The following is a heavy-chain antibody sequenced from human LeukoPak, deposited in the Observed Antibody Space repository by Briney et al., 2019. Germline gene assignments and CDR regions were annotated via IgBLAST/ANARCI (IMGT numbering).Heavy chain of an antibody. CDR2: ISYDGSNK. Sequence: GRSLRLSCAASGFTFSSYGMHWVRQAPGKGLEWVALISYDGSNKYYADSVKGRFTISRDNSKNTLYLQVNSLRAEDTAVYSCAKDRGYYYYGMDVWGQGTTVTVSS. J-gene: IGHJ6*02. CDR1: GFTFSSYG. V-gene: IGHV3-30*18. CDR3: AKDRGYYYYGMDV. D-gene: IGHD5-24*01.